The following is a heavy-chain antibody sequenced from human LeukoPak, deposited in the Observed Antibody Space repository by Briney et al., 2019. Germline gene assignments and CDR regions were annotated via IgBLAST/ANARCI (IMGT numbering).Heavy chain of an antibody. CDR1: GGSISSYY. CDR2: LSYSGST. J-gene: IGHJ5*02. CDR3: AREGSSSWSPNWFDP. Sequence: SETLSLTCTVSGGSISSYYWSWIRQPPGKGLEWIGCLSYSGSTDYNPSLKSRVTISVDTSKNQFSLKLSSVTAADTAVYYCAREGSSSWSPNWFDPWGQGTLVTVSS. D-gene: IGHD6-13*01. V-gene: IGHV4-59*12.